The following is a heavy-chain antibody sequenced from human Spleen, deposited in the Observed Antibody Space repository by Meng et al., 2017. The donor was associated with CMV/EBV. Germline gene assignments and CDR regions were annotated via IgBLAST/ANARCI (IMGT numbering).Heavy chain of an antibody. CDR2: ISSSSSTI. CDR1: GFTFSSYS. J-gene: IGHJ4*02. CDR3: VRGGYAELEY. V-gene: IGHV3-48*04. D-gene: IGHD2-2*01. Sequence: GGSLRLSCAASGFTFSSYSMNWVRQAPGKGLEWVSYISSSSSTIYYADSVKGRFTISRDNAKNSLYLQMNSLRAEDTALYYCVRGGYAELEYWGQGTLVTVSS.